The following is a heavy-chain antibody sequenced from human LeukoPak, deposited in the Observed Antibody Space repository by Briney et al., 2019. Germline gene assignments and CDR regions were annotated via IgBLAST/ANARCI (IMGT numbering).Heavy chain of an antibody. CDR1: GGTFSSYA. CDR2: IIPIFGTA. V-gene: IGHV1-69*13. CDR3: ARRSGSYYDSSGYYFDY. J-gene: IGHJ4*02. Sequence: SVKVSCKASGGTFSSYAISWVRQAPGQGLEWMGEIIPIFGTANYAQKFQGRVTITADESTSTAYMELSSLRSEDTAVYYCARRSGSYYDSSGYYFDYWGQGTLVTVSS. D-gene: IGHD3-22*01.